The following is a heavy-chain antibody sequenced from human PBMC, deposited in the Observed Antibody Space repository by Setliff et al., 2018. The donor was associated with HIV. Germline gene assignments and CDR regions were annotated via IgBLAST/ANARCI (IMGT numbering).Heavy chain of an antibody. Sequence: ASETLSLTCAVYGGSFNGYYWSWIRQPPGKGLEWIGEINHSGSTNYNPSLKSRVTMSVDKSKNQFSLRLSSVTAAETAVYYCARARRAGSGPKYFQHWGQGTLVTVSS. J-gene: IGHJ1*01. CDR3: ARARRAGSGPKYFQH. CDR1: GGSFNGYY. CDR2: INHSGST. V-gene: IGHV4-34*01. D-gene: IGHD2-15*01.